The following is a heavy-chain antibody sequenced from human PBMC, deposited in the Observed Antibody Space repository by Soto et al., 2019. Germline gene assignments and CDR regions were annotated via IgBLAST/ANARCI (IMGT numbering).Heavy chain of an antibody. D-gene: IGHD3-3*01. CDR1: GGSISSSSYY. Sequence: PSETLSLTCTVSGGSISSSSYYWGWIRQPPGKGLEWIGSIYYSGSTYYNPSLKSRVTISVDTSKNQFSLKLSSVTAADTAVYYCRRTNLYDFWSGYRGPVYYYYGMDVWGQGTTVTVSS. J-gene: IGHJ6*02. V-gene: IGHV4-39*01. CDR3: RRTNLYDFWSGYRGPVYYYYGMDV. CDR2: IYYSGST.